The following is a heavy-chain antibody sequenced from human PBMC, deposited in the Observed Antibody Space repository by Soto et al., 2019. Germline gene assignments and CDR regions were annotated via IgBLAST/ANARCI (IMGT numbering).Heavy chain of an antibody. D-gene: IGHD6-19*01. CDR1: CGSISRFY. J-gene: IGHJ4*02. Sequence: SETLSLTRTVSCGSISRFYWSWIRQPPGKGLEWIGYIYESGSTNYNPSLKSRVTISVDTSKNQFSLKLSSVTAADTAVYYCARSWGIALAPDYWGQGTLVTVSS. CDR3: ARSWGIALAPDY. CDR2: IYESGST. V-gene: IGHV4-59*01.